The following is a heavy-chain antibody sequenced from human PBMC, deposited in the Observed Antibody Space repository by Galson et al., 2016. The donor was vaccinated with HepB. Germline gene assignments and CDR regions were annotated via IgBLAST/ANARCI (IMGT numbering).Heavy chain of an antibody. CDR2: VSDTGRG. CDR3: ARDSRGWSDY. J-gene: IGHJ4*02. Sequence: ETLSLTCAVSGGSFNGYNWTWFRQPPEKGLEWIGYVSDTGRGTYNPSLKSRVTMSVDTSKKQFSLKLRSVTAADTAVYYCARDSRGWSDYWGEGTLVTVSS. CDR1: GGSFNGYN. V-gene: IGHV4-59*01. D-gene: IGHD6-19*01.